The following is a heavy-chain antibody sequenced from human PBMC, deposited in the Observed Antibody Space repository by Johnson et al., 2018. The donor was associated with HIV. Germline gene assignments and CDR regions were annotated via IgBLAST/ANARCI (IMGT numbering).Heavy chain of an antibody. CDR3: ARDLGGRDYYVSGSPIDWAFDV. V-gene: IGHV3-30-3*01. J-gene: IGHJ3*01. D-gene: IGHD3-10*01. CDR2: ISFDGFSK. CDR1: GFIFSTYA. Sequence: QAQLVESGGGVVQPGRSLRLSCEASGFIFSTYAMHWVRQAPDKGLEWVAIISFDGFSKYYGDSVKGRFTISRDNSKNTLYLQMNSLRAEDTALYYCARDLGGRDYYVSGSPIDWAFDVWGQGTMVTVSS.